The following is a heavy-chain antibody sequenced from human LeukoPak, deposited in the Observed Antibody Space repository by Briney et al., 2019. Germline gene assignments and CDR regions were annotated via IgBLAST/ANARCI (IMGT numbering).Heavy chain of an antibody. J-gene: IGHJ4*02. Sequence: SETLSLTCTVSGGSISSYYWSWIRQPPGKGLEWIGYIYHSGSTNYNPSLKSRVTISVDTSKNQSSLKLSSVTAADTAVYYCARDAFSSGNYFLDYWGQGTLVTVSS. CDR2: IYHSGST. V-gene: IGHV4-59*01. CDR3: ARDAFSSGNYFLDY. CDR1: GGSISSYY. D-gene: IGHD1-26*01.